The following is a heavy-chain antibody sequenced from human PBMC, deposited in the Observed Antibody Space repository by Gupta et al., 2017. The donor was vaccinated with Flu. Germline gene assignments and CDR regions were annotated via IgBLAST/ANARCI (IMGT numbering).Heavy chain of an antibody. J-gene: IGHJ4*02. Sequence: GNIGRYWGSWHRGKGGERVERIRNKDHSGRTNYNASLKGRIIMSGDKSKNKLYLKMSSVXGXDTAVYXCVRGGDYKYKDYWGQGTLVTVSS. CDR2: KDHSGRT. D-gene: IGHD2-21*02. CDR3: VRGGDYKYKDY. V-gene: IGHV4-59*12. CDR1: GNIGRYW.